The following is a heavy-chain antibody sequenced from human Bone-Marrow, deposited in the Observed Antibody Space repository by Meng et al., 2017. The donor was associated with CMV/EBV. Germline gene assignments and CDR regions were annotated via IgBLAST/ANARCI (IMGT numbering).Heavy chain of an antibody. CDR1: GFTFDDFG. V-gene: IGHV3-20*04. CDR2: ITWNGGSI. D-gene: IGHD6-13*01. J-gene: IGHJ4*02. Sequence: GESLKISCAASGFTFDDFGMSWVRQAPGKGLEWVSGITWNGGSIDYADSVKGRFTISRDNAKNSLYLQMNSLRAEDTALYYCARRRYSSSQTYYFDYWGQRTLVTVSS. CDR3: ARRRYSSSQTYYFDY.